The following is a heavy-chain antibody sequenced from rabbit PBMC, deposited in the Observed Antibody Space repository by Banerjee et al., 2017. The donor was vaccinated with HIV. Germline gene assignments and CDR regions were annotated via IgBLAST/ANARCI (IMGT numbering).Heavy chain of an antibody. Sequence: QEQLEESGGDLVKPEGSLTLTCTASGFSFSSRNYICWVRQAPGKGLEWIGCIYIGDGVTYYANWAKGRFTISKTSSTTVTLQLTSLTGADTATYFCARDDIDSGGLDYDLWGQGTLVTVS. J-gene: IGHJ4*01. CDR2: IYIGDGVT. V-gene: IGHV1S45*01. CDR1: GFSFSSRNY. D-gene: IGHD1-1*01. CDR3: ARDDIDSGGLDYDL.